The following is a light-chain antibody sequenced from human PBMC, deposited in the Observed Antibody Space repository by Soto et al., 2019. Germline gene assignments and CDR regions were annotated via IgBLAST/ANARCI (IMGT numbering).Light chain of an antibody. J-gene: IGKJ1*01. CDR3: QQYNNWPPAT. Sequence: EIVMTQSPATLSVSPGERATLSCRASQSVGSNLAWYQQKPGQSPRLLIYGASIRPTGIPARFSGSGSGTEFTLTISSLQSEDFAVYYCQQYNNWPPATFGQGTKVVIK. V-gene: IGKV3-15*01. CDR1: QSVGSN. CDR2: GAS.